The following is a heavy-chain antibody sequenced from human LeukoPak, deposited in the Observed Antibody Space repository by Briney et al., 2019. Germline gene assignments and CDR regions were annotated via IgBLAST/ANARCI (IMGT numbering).Heavy chain of an antibody. CDR2: IKQDGSKT. CDR3: AKDKGFTTGTVDSYFDY. J-gene: IGHJ4*02. CDR1: GFIFSNYW. V-gene: IGHV3-7*03. Sequence: GGSLRLSCAASGFIFSNYWMTWVRQAPGKGLEWVANIKQDGSKTSYVDSVKGRFTISRDNSKNTLYLQMNSLRAEDTAVYYCAKDKGFTTGTVDSYFDYWGQGTLVTVSS. D-gene: IGHD1-1*01.